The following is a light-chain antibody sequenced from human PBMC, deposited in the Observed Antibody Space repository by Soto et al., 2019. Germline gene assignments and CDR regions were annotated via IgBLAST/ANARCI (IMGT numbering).Light chain of an antibody. J-gene: IGKJ5*01. CDR1: HSVSSSY. Sequence: EIVLTQSPGTLSLSPGERATLSCRASHSVSSSYLAWYQQKPGQAHRLLIYGAYSRATGIPDRFSGSRSGTDFTLTISRLEPEDFAVYYCQQYGSSAPITCGQGTRLEIK. V-gene: IGKV3-20*01. CDR2: GAY. CDR3: QQYGSSAPIT.